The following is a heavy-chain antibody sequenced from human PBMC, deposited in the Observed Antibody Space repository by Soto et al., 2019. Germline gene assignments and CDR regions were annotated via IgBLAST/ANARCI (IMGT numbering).Heavy chain of an antibody. CDR1: GGSISSSNW. CDR3: SRRWGEGRVAC. CDR2: IYHSGNT. D-gene: IGHD3-10*01. Sequence: QVQLQESGPGRVKPSGTLSLTCAVSGGSISSSNWWSWVRQPPGKGLEWIGEIYHSGNTNYTPSLKGPVTMAAAKSRSQFSLKPLSVRAADTAGHYCSRRWGEGRVACWGQGTLVTVSS. J-gene: IGHJ4*02. V-gene: IGHV4-4*02.